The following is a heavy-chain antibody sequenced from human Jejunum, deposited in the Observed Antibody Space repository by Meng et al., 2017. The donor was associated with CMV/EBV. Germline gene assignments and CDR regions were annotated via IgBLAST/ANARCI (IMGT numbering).Heavy chain of an antibody. V-gene: IGHV3-23*01. J-gene: IGHJ4*02. CDR2: ISGSGDST. CDR1: GFTLRSYA. D-gene: IGHD1-14*01. CDR3: VKYQPELGTTTGNY. Sequence: ASGFTLRSYAVSWVRQAPGKGLEWVSAISGSGDSTDYADSVKGRFSISRDDSKNTLYLQMNSLRVEDTAVYYCVKYQPELGTTTGNYWGRGTLVTVSS.